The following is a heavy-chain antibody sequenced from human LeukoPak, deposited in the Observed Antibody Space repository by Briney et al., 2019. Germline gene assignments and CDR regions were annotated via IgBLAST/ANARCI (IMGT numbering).Heavy chain of an antibody. V-gene: IGHV4-34*01. Sequence: PSEALSLTCAVSGGSFSGTYWSWIRQPPGKGLEWLGEINHSGSTIYNPSLKSRVTMSLDTSKNQFSVNLTSVTAADTAIYYCARRRAGLRRDLWFDPWGQGALVTVSS. CDR3: ARRRAGLRRDLWFDP. J-gene: IGHJ5*02. CDR1: GGSFSGTY. CDR2: INHSGST. D-gene: IGHD2-15*01.